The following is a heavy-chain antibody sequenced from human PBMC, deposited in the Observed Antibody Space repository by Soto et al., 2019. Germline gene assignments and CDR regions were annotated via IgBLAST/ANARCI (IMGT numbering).Heavy chain of an antibody. J-gene: IGHJ4*02. CDR2: IIPIFGTA. CDR3: ARWIRIQLWAYFDY. D-gene: IGHD5-18*01. Sequence: QVQLVQSGAEVKKPGSSVKVSCKASGGTFSSYAISWVRQAPGQGLEWMGGIIPIFGTANYAQKFQGRVTXXAXEXXSTAYMELISLRSEDTAVYYCARWIRIQLWAYFDYWGQGTLVTVSS. V-gene: IGHV1-69*12. CDR1: GGTFSSYA.